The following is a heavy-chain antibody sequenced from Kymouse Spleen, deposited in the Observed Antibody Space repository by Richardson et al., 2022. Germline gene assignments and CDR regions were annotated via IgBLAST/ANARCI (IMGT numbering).Heavy chain of an antibody. D-gene: IGHD2-21*02. CDR2: IYYSGST. CDR3: AASYCGGDCSVYYYYYYGMDV. V-gene: IGHV4-39*01. CDR1: GGSISSSSYY. J-gene: IGHJ6*02. Sequence: QLQLQESGPGLVKPSETLSLTCTVSGGSISSSSYYWGWIRQPPGKGLEWIGSIYYSGSTYYNPSLKSRVTISVDTSKNQFSLKLSSVTAADTAVYYCAASYCGGDCSVYYYYYYGMDVWGQGTTVTVSS.